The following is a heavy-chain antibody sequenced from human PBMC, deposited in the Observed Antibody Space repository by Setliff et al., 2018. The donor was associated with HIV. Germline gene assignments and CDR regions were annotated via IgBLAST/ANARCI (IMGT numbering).Heavy chain of an antibody. D-gene: IGHD3-10*01. CDR3: ARKLRPGHGVDV. CDR1: RFDFNNYW. J-gene: IGHJ6*02. Sequence: PGGSLRLSCAASRFDFNNYWMCWVRQAPGKGLEWVANIGQDGGEKNYVDSVKGRFTIFRDNAKNSMDLQMNSLRAEDTAIYYCARKLRPGHGVDVWGQGTTVTV. CDR2: IGQDGGEK. V-gene: IGHV3-7*01.